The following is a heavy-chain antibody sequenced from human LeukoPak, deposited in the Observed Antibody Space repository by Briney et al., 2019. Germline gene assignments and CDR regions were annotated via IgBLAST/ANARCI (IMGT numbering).Heavy chain of an antibody. CDR1: GCKFDDYG. D-gene: IGHD6-13*01. CDR3: TRDLSSSWYSFGF. V-gene: IGHV3-20*04. CDR2: INWDGGGL. Sequence: GGSLRLSCTDSGCKFDDYGMSWVRQAPGKGLEWVAGINWDGGGLHYADSVRGRFTIFRDHAENSVYLQMTSLTVEDTALYYCTRDLSSSWYSFGFWGQGSLVIVSS. J-gene: IGHJ1*01.